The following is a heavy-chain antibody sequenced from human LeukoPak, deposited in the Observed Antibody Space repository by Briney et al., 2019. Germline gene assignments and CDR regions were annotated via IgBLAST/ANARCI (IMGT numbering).Heavy chain of an antibody. J-gene: IGHJ6*03. CDR3: ARGRSVVPAVPGGYYYMDV. V-gene: IGHV3-21*01. D-gene: IGHD2-2*01. CDR1: GFTFSSYS. Sequence: GGSLRLSCAASGFTFSSYSMNWVRQAPGKGLEWVSSISSSSSYIYYADSVEGRFTISRDNAKNSLYLQMNSLRAEDTAVYYCARGRSVVPAVPGGYYYMDVWGKGTTVTVSS. CDR2: ISSSSSYI.